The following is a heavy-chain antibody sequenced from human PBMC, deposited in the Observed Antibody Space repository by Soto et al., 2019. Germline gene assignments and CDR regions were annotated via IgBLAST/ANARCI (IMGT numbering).Heavy chain of an antibody. J-gene: IGHJ4*02. D-gene: IGHD2-15*01. Sequence: QVQLVESGGGVVQPGRSLRLSCAASGFTFSSYGMHWVRQAPGKWLEWVAVIWYDGSNKYYADSVKGRFTISRDNSKNTLYLQMNSLRAEDTAVYYCARGSGYYFDYWGQGTLVTVSS. CDR3: ARGSGYYFDY. V-gene: IGHV3-33*01. CDR1: GFTFSSYG. CDR2: IWYDGSNK.